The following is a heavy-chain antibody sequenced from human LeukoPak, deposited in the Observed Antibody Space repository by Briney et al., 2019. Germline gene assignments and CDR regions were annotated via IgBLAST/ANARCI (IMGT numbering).Heavy chain of an antibody. Sequence: SETLSLTCTVSGGSISSSSYYWGWIRQPPGKGLEWIGSIYYSGSTYYNPSLKSRVTISVDTSKNQFSLKLSSVTAADTAVYYCARLGSCNKVYNWFDPWGQGTLVTVSS. D-gene: IGHD6-13*01. J-gene: IGHJ5*02. CDR1: GGSISSSSYY. V-gene: IGHV4-39*01. CDR2: IYYSGST. CDR3: ARLGSCNKVYNWFDP.